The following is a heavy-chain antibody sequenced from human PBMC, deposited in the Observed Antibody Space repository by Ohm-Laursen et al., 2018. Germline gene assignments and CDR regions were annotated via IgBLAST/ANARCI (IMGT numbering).Heavy chain of an antibody. V-gene: IGHV3-23*01. D-gene: IGHD1-26*01. CDR1: GFTFSSYA. CDR3: ARLLSGSSPEDY. CDR2: ISGSGGTI. J-gene: IGHJ4*02. Sequence: SLRLSCSASGFTFSSYAMSWVRQAPGKGLEWVSAISGSGGTIYYADSVKGRFTISRDNAKNSLYLQMNSLRPEDTAVYYCARLLSGSSPEDYWGQGTLVTVSS.